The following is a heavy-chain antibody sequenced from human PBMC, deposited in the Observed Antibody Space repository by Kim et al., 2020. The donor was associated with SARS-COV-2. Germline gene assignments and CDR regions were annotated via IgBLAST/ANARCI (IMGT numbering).Heavy chain of an antibody. CDR1: GGSFSGYY. J-gene: IGHJ5*02. CDR3: ARAPDYYDSSGYGVNWFDP. D-gene: IGHD3-22*01. Sequence: SETLSLTCAVYGGSFSGYYWSWIRQPPGKGLEWIGEINHSGSTNYNPSLKSRVTISVDTSKNQFSLKLSSVTAADTAVYYCARAPDYYDSSGYGVNWFDPWGQGTLVTVSS. V-gene: IGHV4-34*01. CDR2: INHSGST.